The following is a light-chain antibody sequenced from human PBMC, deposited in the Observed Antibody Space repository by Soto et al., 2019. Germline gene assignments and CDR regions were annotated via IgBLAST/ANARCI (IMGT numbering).Light chain of an antibody. CDR1: SSNIGAGFD. CDR2: ASN. Sequence: QSVLTQPPSVSGAPGQRVTMSCTGSSSNIGAGFDVHWYQHLPGTAPKLLIYASNRRPSGVPDRFSGSRSGTSASLAITGLQAEDEADYYCQSYDSGLIGLIFGTGTQLTVL. J-gene: IGLJ2*01. CDR3: QSYDSGLIGLI. V-gene: IGLV1-40*01.